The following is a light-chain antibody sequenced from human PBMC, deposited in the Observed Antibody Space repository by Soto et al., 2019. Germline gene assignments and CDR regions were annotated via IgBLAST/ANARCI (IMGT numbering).Light chain of an antibody. CDR3: QQSNNWPYT. J-gene: IGKJ2*01. CDR2: GAS. V-gene: IGKV3-15*01. Sequence: EIVMTQSPATLSVSPGERATLSCRASQSVSDNLAWYQKKPGQAPRLLIYGASTRATGIPARFSGSGSGTEFILTISSLQSEDFAIYYCQQSNNWPYTFGQGTKVDIK. CDR1: QSVSDN.